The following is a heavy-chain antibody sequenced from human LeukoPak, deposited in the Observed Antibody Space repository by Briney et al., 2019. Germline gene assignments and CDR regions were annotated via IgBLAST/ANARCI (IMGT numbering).Heavy chain of an antibody. CDR3: ARGDSGYDYGFDN. J-gene: IGHJ2*01. D-gene: IGHD5-12*01. Sequence: ASVKVSCKASGGTFSSHAISWVRQAPGQGLEWVGGIIPIFGTTNYAQKFQGRVTITTDESTSTGYMELRSLRSDDTAVYYCARGDSGYDYGFDNWGRGTLVTVSS. CDR2: IIPIFGTT. CDR1: GGTFSSHA. V-gene: IGHV1-69*05.